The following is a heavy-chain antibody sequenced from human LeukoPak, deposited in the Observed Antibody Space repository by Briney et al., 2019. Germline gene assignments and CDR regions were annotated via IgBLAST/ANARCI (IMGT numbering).Heavy chain of an antibody. Sequence: KPSQTLSLTCTVAGGSITNFYWGWIRQPPGTGLEWIGYILYTGITSYNPSLNSRRTMSVDTSINQFSLSLSSVTAADTATYYCVRYLSSGLDLWGQGIPVTVSS. CDR1: GGSITNFY. D-gene: IGHD3-22*01. J-gene: IGHJ5*02. CDR3: VRYLSSGLDL. CDR2: ILYTGIT. V-gene: IGHV4-59*13.